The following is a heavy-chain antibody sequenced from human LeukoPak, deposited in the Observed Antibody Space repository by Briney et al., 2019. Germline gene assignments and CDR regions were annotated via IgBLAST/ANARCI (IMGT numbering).Heavy chain of an antibody. CDR2: IYYSGNT. D-gene: IGHD3-3*02. Sequence: SETLSLTCTVSGGSISSGGNYWSWIRQHPGKGLERIGYIYYSGNTFYNPSLKSRVTLSVDTSKNQFSLNLSSVTAADTAVYFCARDSMRSYLDYWGQGTLVTASS. CDR3: ARDSMRSYLDY. V-gene: IGHV4-31*03. CDR1: GGSISSGGNY. J-gene: IGHJ4*02.